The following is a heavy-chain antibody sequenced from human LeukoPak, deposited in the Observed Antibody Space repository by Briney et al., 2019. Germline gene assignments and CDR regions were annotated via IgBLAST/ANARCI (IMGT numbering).Heavy chain of an antibody. V-gene: IGHV3-30*02. CDR1: GFTFSSYG. CDR3: VRERYHGSGAPKYDF. D-gene: IGHD3-10*01. J-gene: IGHJ4*02. CDR2: IRYDGSNK. Sequence: GGSLRLSCAASGFTFSSYGMHWVRQAPGKGLEWVAFIRYDGSNKYYADSVKGRFTISRDNSKNTLYLQMNSLRVEDTAVYYCVRERYHGSGAPKYDFWGQGTLVTVFS.